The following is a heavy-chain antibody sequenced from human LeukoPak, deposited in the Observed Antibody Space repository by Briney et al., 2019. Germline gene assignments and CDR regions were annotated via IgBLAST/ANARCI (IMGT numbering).Heavy chain of an antibody. CDR1: GFTFSSNG. CDR3: AKDVCSQVRCHRTTFYGMDV. CDR2: ISYDGSNE. V-gene: IGHV3-30*18. Sequence: GRSLRLSCAASGFTFSSNGMHWVRQAPGKGLEWVAVISYDGSNEYYADSVKGRFTISRDDSKNTLYLQTNSLRAEDTAVYYCAKDVCSQVRCHRTTFYGMDVWGKGTTVTVSS. J-gene: IGHJ6*04. D-gene: IGHD1-14*01.